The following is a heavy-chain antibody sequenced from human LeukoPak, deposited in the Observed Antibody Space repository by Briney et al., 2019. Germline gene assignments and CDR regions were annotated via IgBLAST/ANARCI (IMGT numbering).Heavy chain of an antibody. CDR1: GFTFSSYA. Sequence: GGSLRLSCAASGFTFSSYAMSWVRQAPGKGLEWVSAISGSGGSTYYADSVKGRFTISRDNSENTLYLQMNSLRAEDTAVYYCANQYSSGWYSGAFDIWGQGTMVTVSS. D-gene: IGHD6-19*01. CDR3: ANQYSSGWYSGAFDI. V-gene: IGHV3-23*01. CDR2: ISGSGGST. J-gene: IGHJ3*02.